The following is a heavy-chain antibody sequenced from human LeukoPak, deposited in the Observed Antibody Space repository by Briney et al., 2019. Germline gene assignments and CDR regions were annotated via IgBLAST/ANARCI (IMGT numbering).Heavy chain of an antibody. CDR3: ARETIERGWFGELSSXXXYGMDV. J-gene: IGHJ6*02. Sequence: SLTCTVSGGSIXSXYWSWIRQXPGXGLEWXXXIYYSGSTNYNPSLKSRVTISVDTSKNQFSLKLSSVTAADTAVYYCARETIERGWFGELSSXXXYGMDVWGQGTTXXVSS. V-gene: IGHV4-59*01. D-gene: IGHD3-10*01. CDR2: IYYSGST. CDR1: GGSIXSXY.